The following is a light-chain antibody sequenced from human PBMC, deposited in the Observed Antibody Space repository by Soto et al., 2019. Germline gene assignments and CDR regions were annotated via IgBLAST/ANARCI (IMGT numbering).Light chain of an antibody. CDR3: QQYGSAPLT. J-gene: IGKJ5*01. CDR2: GAS. CDR1: QSISSSY. V-gene: IGKV3-20*01. Sequence: DIVLPQSPCTLSSSPGERATLSCRASQSISSSYLAWYQQKPGQAHRLLIDGASSRATASPDRCSGSGSGTDFSLTISRLEPEDFAMYYCQQYGSAPLTFGQGTSLEIK.